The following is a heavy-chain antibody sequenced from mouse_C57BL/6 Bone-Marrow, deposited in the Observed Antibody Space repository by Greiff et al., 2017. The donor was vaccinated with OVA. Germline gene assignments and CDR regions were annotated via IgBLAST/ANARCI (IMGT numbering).Heavy chain of an antibody. CDR3: TRGYSNYYAMDY. CDR2: IDPETGGT. Sequence: QVQLQQSGAELVRPGASVTLSCKASGYTFTDYEMHWVKQTPGHGLEWIGAIDPETGGTAYNQKFKGKAILTADKSSSPAYMALRSLTSEYSAVYYCTRGYSNYYAMDYWGQGTSVTVSS. J-gene: IGHJ4*01. D-gene: IGHD2-5*01. V-gene: IGHV1-15*01. CDR1: GYTFTDYE.